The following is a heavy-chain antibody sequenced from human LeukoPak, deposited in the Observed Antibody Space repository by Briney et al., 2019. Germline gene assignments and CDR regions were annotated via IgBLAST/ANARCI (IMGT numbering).Heavy chain of an antibody. D-gene: IGHD5/OR15-5a*01. V-gene: IGHV3-33*01. Sequence: GGSLRLSCAASGFTFSNYGMHWVRQAPGKGLEWVAVIWYDGSDKYYADSVKGRFTISRDNSKNMLYLQMNSLRAEDTALYYCVRDVWDYWGQGTLVTVSS. CDR2: IWYDGSDK. CDR3: VRDVWDY. J-gene: IGHJ4*02. CDR1: GFTFSNYG.